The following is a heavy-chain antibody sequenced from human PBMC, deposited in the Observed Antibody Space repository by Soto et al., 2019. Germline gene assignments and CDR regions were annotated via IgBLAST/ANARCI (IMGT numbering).Heavy chain of an antibody. Sequence: SLKVFPKPTGGISSSYVQCWMRKSSGYALEWLGGKIPIFRTAMYAQKFQGRVTIPADESRSTAYLEFSSHRSEDTAVYYCARGKWKLPHDSPPSYGMDLGRQGTTEPVSS. D-gene: IGHD1-26*01. CDR1: GGISSSYV. CDR2: KIPIFRTA. J-gene: IGHJ6*01. V-gene: IGHV1-69*13. CDR3: ARGKWKLPHDSPPSYGMDL.